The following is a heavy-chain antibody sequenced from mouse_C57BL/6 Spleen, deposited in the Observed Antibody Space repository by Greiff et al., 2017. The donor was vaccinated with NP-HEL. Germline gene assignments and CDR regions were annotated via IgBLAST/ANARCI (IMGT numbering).Heavy chain of an antibody. Sequence: DVQLQESGPGLVKPSQSLSLTCSVTGYSITSGYYWNWIRQFPGNKLEWMGYISYDGSNNYNPSLKNRISITRDTSKNQFFLKLNSVTTEDTATYYCATPPGSSYWYFDVWGTGTTVTVSS. CDR1: GYSITSGYY. J-gene: IGHJ1*03. CDR3: ATPPGSSYWYFDV. V-gene: IGHV3-6*01. D-gene: IGHD1-1*01. CDR2: ISYDGSN.